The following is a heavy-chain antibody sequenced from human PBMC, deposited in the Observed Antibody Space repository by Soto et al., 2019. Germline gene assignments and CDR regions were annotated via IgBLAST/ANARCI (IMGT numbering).Heavy chain of an antibody. V-gene: IGHV3-23*01. J-gene: IGHJ4*02. D-gene: IGHD6-13*01. Sequence: GGSLRLSCAASGFSISSYGMSWVRQAPGKGLECVSSSGSGYSIYYADSVKGRFTISRDNSKNTLFLQMNNLRADDTAVYYCAKGRGSSWSVVFFDYWGQGALVTVSS. CDR2: SGSGYSI. CDR1: GFSISSYG. CDR3: AKGRGSSWSVVFFDY.